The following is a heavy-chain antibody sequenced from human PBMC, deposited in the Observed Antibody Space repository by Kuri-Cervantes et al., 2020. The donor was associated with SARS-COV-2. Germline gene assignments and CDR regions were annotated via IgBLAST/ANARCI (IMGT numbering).Heavy chain of an antibody. V-gene: IGHV3-23*01. J-gene: IGHJ5*02. Sequence: GGPLRLSCAASGFTFSSYAMSWVRQAPGKGLEWVSAISGSGGSTYYADSVEGRFTISRDNSKNTLYLQMNSLRAEDTAVYYPAKGGPYYYETGWFDPWGQGTLVTVSS. D-gene: IGHD3-22*01. CDR3: AKGGPYYYETGWFDP. CDR1: GFTFSSYA. CDR2: ISGSGGST.